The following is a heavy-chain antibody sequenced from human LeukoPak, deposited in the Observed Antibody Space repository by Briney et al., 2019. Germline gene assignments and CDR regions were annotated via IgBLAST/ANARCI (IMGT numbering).Heavy chain of an antibody. CDR3: ARGGEEGYYYYMDV. Sequence: ASVKVSCKASGYTFTGYYMHWVRQAPGQGLEWMGWISAYIGNTNYAQKLQGRVTMTTDTSTSTAYMELRSLRSDDTAVYYCARGGEEGYYYYMDVWGKGTTVTVSS. V-gene: IGHV1-18*04. D-gene: IGHD3-10*01. CDR1: GYTFTGYY. J-gene: IGHJ6*03. CDR2: ISAYIGNT.